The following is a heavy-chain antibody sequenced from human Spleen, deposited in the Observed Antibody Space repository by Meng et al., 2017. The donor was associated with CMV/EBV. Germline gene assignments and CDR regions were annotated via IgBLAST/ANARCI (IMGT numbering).Heavy chain of an antibody. CDR1: GFTFSDYD. Sequence: AYGFTFSDYDMSWIRQAPGKGLEWVSYMSSSGDTIYYADSVKGRFTISRDNARKSLYLRMNSLRAEDTAVYYCARDYYSSTSCYDYWGQGTLVTVSS. D-gene: IGHD2-2*01. J-gene: IGHJ4*02. CDR2: MSSSGDTI. CDR3: ARDYYSSTSCYDY. V-gene: IGHV3-11*01.